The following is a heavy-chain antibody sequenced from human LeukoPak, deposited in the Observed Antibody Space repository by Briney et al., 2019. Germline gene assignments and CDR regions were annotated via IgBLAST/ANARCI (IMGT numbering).Heavy chain of an antibody. CDR1: GGTFSSYA. V-gene: IGHV1-69*05. Sequence: SVKVPCKASGGTFSSYAISWVRQAPGQGLEWMGRIIPIFGTANYAQKFQGRVTITTDESTSTAYMELSSLRSEDTAVYYCARLDDFWSGSNYWGQGTLVTVSS. CDR3: ARLDDFWSGSNY. J-gene: IGHJ4*02. D-gene: IGHD3-3*01. CDR2: IIPIFGTA.